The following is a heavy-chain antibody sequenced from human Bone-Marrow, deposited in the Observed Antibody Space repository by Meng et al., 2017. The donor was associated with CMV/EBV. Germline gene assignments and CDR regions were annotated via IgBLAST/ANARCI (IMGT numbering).Heavy chain of an antibody. V-gene: IGHV4-38-2*02. CDR2: IYHSGST. CDR3: ARVSGSYQGHWFDP. J-gene: IGHJ5*02. D-gene: IGHD1-26*01. CDR1: GYSISSGYY. Sequence: GSLRLSCTVSGYSISSGYYWGWIRQPPGKGLEWIGSIYHSGSTYYNPSLKSRVTISVDTSKNQFSLKLSSVTAADTAVYYCARVSGSYQGHWFDPWGQGTLVTVSS.